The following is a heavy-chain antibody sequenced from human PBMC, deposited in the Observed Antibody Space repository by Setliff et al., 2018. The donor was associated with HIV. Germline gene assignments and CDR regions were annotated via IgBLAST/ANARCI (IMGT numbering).Heavy chain of an antibody. CDR1: GFTFNTYE. CDR3: AKVGREYNGYDLTFDS. J-gene: IGHJ4*02. Sequence: GGSLRLSCAASGFTFNTYEMNWVRQAPGKGLEWVSHIGSSGTSIYYADSVKGRFTISRDNSKNTLNLQMNTLRAEDTAMYYCAKVGREYNGYDLTFDSWGQGTLVTVSS. CDR2: IGSSGTSI. D-gene: IGHD5-12*01. V-gene: IGHV3-48*03.